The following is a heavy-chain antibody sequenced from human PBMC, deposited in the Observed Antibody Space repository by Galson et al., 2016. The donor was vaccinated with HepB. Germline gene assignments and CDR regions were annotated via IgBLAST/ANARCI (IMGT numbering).Heavy chain of an antibody. CDR2: VSGSGGST. J-gene: IGHJ5*01. CDR3: AKAGYNSHERNNWFDS. CDR1: GFTFSSYA. D-gene: IGHD1-20*01. Sequence: SLRLSCAASGFTFSSYAMTWVRQAPGKGLEWLSSVSGSGGSTYSADSVRGRFTVSRDSSENTLYLHMNSLRAEDTALYYCAKAGYNSHERNNWFDSWGHGTLVTVSS. V-gene: IGHV3-23*01.